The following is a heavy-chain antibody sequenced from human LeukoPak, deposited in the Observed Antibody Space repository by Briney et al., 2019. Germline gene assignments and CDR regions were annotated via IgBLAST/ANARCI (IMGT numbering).Heavy chain of an antibody. CDR2: IHYTGST. J-gene: IGHJ5*02. CDR3: ARGGYYGSGNDFRFDP. V-gene: IGHV4-61*01. CDR1: GGSISSGSYY. D-gene: IGHD3-10*01. Sequence: SETLSLTCTVPGGSISSGSYYWSWIRQSPGKGLECIGYIHYTGSTNYNPSLKSRVTISVETSRNQFSLKLKSVTAADTAVYYCARGGYYGSGNDFRFDPWGQGTLVTVSS.